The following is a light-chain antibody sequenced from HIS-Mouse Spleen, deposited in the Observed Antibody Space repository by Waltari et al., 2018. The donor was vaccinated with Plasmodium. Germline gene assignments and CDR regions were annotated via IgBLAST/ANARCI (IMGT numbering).Light chain of an antibody. Sequence: QSVLTQPPSASGTPGQRVTISCSGSSSNIGSNTVNWYQQLPGTAPKRLIYSTNQRPSGVPDRASGSKSGTSASLAISGLQSEDEADYYCAAWDDSLNGVVFGGGTKLTVL. CDR2: STN. V-gene: IGLV1-44*01. CDR3: AAWDDSLNGVV. CDR1: SSNIGSNT. J-gene: IGLJ2*01.